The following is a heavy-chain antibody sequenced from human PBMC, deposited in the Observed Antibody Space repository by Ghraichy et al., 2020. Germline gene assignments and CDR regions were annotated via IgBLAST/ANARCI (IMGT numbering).Heavy chain of an antibody. CDR1: GFTFSSYS. CDR3: ARVMHFDWLLYL. D-gene: IGHD3-9*01. J-gene: IGHJ4*02. CDR2: ISSSSSYI. V-gene: IGHV3-21*01. Sequence: SCAASGFTFSSYSMNWVRQAPGKGLEWVSSISSSSSYIYYADSVKGRFTISRDNANNSLYLQMNSLRAEDTAVYYCARVMHFDWLLYLWGQGTLVTVSS.